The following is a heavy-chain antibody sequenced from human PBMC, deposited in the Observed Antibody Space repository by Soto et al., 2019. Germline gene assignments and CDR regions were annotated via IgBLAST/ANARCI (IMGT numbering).Heavy chain of an antibody. D-gene: IGHD5-18*01. V-gene: IGHV3-21*01. CDR3: ARDAWIQLVNTWDYYYYYYMDV. J-gene: IGHJ6*03. CDR2: ISSSSSYI. Sequence: EVQLVESGGGLVKPGGSLRLSCAASGFTFSSYSMNWVRQAPGKGLEWVSSISSSSSYIYYADSVKGRFTISRDNAKNSLYLQMNSLRAEDTAVYYCARDAWIQLVNTWDYYYYYYMDVWGKGTTVTVSS. CDR1: GFTFSSYS.